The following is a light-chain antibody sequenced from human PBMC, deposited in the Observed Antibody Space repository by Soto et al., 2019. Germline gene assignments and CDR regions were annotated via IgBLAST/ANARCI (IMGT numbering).Light chain of an antibody. CDR3: QQYGSCPPIT. J-gene: IGKJ5*01. V-gene: IGKV3-20*01. Sequence: EIVLTQSPGTLSLSPGERATLSCRASQSVSSSYLAWYQQKPGQAPRLLIYGASSRATGIPDRFSGSGSGTDFTLTISRLQPEDVAVYYCQQYGSCPPITFGQGTRLEIK. CDR1: QSVSSSY. CDR2: GAS.